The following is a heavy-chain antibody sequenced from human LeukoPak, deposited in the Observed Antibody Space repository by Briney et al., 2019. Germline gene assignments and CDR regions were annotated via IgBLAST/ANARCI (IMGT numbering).Heavy chain of an antibody. Sequence: SETLSLTCAISGGSISNYYWTWIRQPPGKGLEWIGYIYYSGSTKYNTSLNSRVTMSIDTSRNQFSLKVNSVTAADTAVYYCARRRAVPGHYYFDYWGQGILVTVSS. J-gene: IGHJ4*02. V-gene: IGHV4-59*08. CDR1: GGSISNYY. CDR2: IYYSGST. CDR3: ARRRAVPGHYYFDY. D-gene: IGHD3-10*01.